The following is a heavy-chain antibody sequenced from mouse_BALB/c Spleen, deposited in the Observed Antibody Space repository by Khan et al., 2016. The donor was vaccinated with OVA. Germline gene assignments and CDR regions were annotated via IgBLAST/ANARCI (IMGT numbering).Heavy chain of an antibody. CDR2: IYPFNDDT. J-gene: IGHJ3*01. D-gene: IGHD1-1*01. CDR1: GYTFTSYV. Sequence: VQLQQSGPELVKPGASVKMSCKASGYTFTSYVMHWVKQKPGLSLEWIGYIYPFNDDTKYNEKFKGKATLTSDKSSSTAYMELSSLTSEDSAVYYCAPVGNYYVSFAYWGQGTLVTVSA. V-gene: IGHV1S136*01. CDR3: APVGNYYVSFAY.